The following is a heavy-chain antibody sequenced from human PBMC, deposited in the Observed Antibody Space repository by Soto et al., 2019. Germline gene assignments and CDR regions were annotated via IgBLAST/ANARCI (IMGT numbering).Heavy chain of an antibody. CDR3: ASQIVVVPAADEREYYYGMDV. J-gene: IGHJ6*02. D-gene: IGHD2-2*01. Sequence: QVQLVQSGAEVKKPGSSVKVSCKASGGTFSSYAISWVRQAPGQGLEWMGGIIPIFGTANYAQKFQGRVTITADESTSTAYMELSSLGSEDTAVYYCASQIVVVPAADEREYYYGMDVWGQGTTVTVTS. CDR2: IIPIFGTA. V-gene: IGHV1-69*01. CDR1: GGTFSSYA.